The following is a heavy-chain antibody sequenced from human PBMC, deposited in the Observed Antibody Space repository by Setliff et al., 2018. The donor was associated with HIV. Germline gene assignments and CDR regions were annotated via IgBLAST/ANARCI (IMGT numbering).Heavy chain of an antibody. CDR3: VIFSYSSG. Sequence: GGSLRLSCTASGFSFDDYAMHWVRQAPGQGLVWVSGINNDTTTTTYADSVKGRFSISRDNAKNTLYLEMNGLRGEDTAVYYCVIFSYSSGWGQGTQVTVSS. CDR2: INNDTTTT. D-gene: IGHD1-26*01. CDR1: GFSFDDYA. J-gene: IGHJ4*02. V-gene: IGHV3-74*01.